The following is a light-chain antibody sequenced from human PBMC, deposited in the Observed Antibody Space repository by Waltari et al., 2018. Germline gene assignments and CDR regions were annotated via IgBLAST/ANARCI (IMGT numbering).Light chain of an antibody. V-gene: IGLV3-21*02. Sequence: SYELTQPPSVSVAPGQTARITCDGAEIGRKKVHWYQHKPGQAPVLVVYDDGDRPSGIPERFSGSNSGKTAALTISRVDAGDEAEYYCQVWDSGSNHYVFGTVTKVTVL. J-gene: IGLJ1*01. CDR1: EIGRKK. CDR2: DDG. CDR3: QVWDSGSNHYV.